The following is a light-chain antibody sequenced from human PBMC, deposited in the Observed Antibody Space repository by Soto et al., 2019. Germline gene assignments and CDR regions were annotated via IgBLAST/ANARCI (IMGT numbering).Light chain of an antibody. CDR1: GSNIGAGYD. Sequence: QSVLTQPPSVSGAPGQRVTISCTGSGSNIGAGYDVHWYQQLPGTAPKLLIYGNSNRPSGVPDRFSGSKSGTSASLAITELQAEDEADYYCQSYDSSLSQGVFGTGTKVTVL. J-gene: IGLJ1*01. CDR2: GNS. V-gene: IGLV1-40*01. CDR3: QSYDSSLSQGV.